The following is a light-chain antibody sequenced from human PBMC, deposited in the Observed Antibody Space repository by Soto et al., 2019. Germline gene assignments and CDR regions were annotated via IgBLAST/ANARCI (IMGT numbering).Light chain of an antibody. V-gene: IGLV2-11*01. J-gene: IGLJ2*01. CDR2: DVN. CDR3: CSYDAGSYTYVA. CDR1: SSDVGGYKY. Sequence: QSALTQPRSVSGSPGQSVTISCTGTSSDVGGYKYVSWYQQHPGKAPKFMIFDVNKRPSGVPDRFSGSKSGNTASLTISGLQAEDEANYYCCSYDAGSYTYVAFGGGTKLTVL.